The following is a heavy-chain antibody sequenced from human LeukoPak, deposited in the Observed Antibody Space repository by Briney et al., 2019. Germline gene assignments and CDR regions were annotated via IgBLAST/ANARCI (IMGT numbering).Heavy chain of an antibody. J-gene: IGHJ4*02. Sequence: GGSLRLSCAASGSTFSSYSMNWVRQAPGKGLEWVAYVTRSSSPIYYADSVKGRFTISRDNVENSLHLQMNSLRAEDTATYYCTRDPHALDYWGQGTLVTVSS. V-gene: IGHV3-48*01. CDR2: VTRSSSPI. CDR3: TRDPHALDY. CDR1: GSTFSSYS.